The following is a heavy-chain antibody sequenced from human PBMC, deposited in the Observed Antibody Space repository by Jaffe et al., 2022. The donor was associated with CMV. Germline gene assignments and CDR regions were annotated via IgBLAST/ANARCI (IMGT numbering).Heavy chain of an antibody. Sequence: EVQLVESGGGLVQPGGSLRLSCAASGFTFSSYEMNWVRQAPGKGLEWVSYISSSGSTIYYADSVKGRFTISRDNAKNSLYLQMNSLRAEDTAVYYCARRYSSSSYPIYYYMDVWGKGTTVTVSS. CDR2: ISSSGSTI. D-gene: IGHD6-6*01. V-gene: IGHV3-48*03. J-gene: IGHJ6*03. CDR3: ARRYSSSSYPIYYYMDV. CDR1: GFTFSSYE.